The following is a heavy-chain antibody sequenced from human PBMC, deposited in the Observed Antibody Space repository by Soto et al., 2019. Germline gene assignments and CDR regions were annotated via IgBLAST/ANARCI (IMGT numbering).Heavy chain of an antibody. V-gene: IGHV4-31*03. D-gene: IGHD3-22*01. J-gene: IGHJ4*02. CDR2: IYYSGST. Sequence: PSETLSLTCTVSGGSISSGGYYWSWIRQHPGKGLEWIGYIYYSGSTYYNPSLKSRVTISVDTSKTQFSLKLTSVTAADTAVYYCARVGGYDSSGYQGGVYYWGQGTMVTVYS. CDR1: GGSISSGGYY. CDR3: ARVGGYDSSGYQGGVYY.